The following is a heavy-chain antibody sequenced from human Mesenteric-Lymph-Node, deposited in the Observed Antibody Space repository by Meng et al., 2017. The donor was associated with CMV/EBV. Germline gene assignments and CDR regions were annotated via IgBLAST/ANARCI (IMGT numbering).Heavy chain of an antibody. D-gene: IGHD3-3*01. CDR1: GYIFTDYY. CDR3: ARNRPGGDDIWRGYHAPTGMDV. J-gene: IGHJ6*02. Sequence: ASVQVSCKASGYIFTDYYRHWVRHGPAQGLEWMACINPDNGGRNFAQKFQARVTVTRDTSISTAYMELSRLRSDDTAVYYCARNRPGGDDIWRGYHAPTGMDVWGQGTTVTVSS. V-gene: IGHV1-2*02. CDR2: INPDNGGR.